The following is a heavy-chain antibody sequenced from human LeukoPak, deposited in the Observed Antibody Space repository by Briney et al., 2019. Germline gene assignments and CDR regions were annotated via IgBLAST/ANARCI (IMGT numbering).Heavy chain of an antibody. CDR2: IYHSGST. D-gene: IGHD3-10*01. J-gene: IGHJ6*03. V-gene: IGHV4-38-2*02. CDR1: GYSISSGYY. Sequence: SGTLSLTCTVSGYSISSGYYWGWIRQPPGKGLEWIGSIYHSGSTYYNPSLKSRVTISVDTSKNQFSLKLSSVTAADTAVYYCARSTPHIGVRGVIPPYYYMDVWGKGTTVTVSS. CDR3: ARSTPHIGVRGVIPPYYYMDV.